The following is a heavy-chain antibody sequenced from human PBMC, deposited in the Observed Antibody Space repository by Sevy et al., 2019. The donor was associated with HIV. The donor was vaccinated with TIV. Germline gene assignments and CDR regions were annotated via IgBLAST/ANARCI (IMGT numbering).Heavy chain of an antibody. V-gene: IGHV1-24*01. CDR2: FDPEDGET. CDR3: ATPSPNYYGSGSYYSH. CDR1: GYTLTELS. J-gene: IGHJ4*02. D-gene: IGHD3-10*01. Sequence: ASVKVPCKVSGYTLTELSMHWVRQAPGKGLEWMGGFDPEDGETIYAQKFQGRVTMTEDTSTDTAYMELSSLRSEDTAVYYCATPSPNYYGSGSYYSHWGQGTLVTVSS.